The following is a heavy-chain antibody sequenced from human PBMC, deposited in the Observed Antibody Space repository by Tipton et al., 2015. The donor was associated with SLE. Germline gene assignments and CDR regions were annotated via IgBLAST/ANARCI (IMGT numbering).Heavy chain of an antibody. J-gene: IGHJ6*03. CDR1: GASLSSGRYY. V-gene: IGHV4-61*01. Sequence: TLSLTCTVSGASLSSGRYYWTWIRQHPEKGLEWIGYIYYSGSTNYNPSLKSRVTISVDTSKNQFSLKLSSVTAADTAVYYCARDLLPGGYYCYMDVWGKGTTVTVSS. CDR2: IYYSGST. CDR3: ARDLLPGGYYCYMDV. D-gene: IGHD3-10*01.